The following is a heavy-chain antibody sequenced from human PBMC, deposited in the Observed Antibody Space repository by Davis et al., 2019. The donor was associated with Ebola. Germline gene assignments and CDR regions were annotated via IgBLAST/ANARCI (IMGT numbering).Heavy chain of an antibody. D-gene: IGHD6-6*01. Sequence: MPSETLSLTCAVYGGSFSGYYWSWIRQPPGKGLEWIGEINHSGSTNYNPSLKIRVTISVDTSKNQFSLKLSSVTAADTAVYYCARPVGGVAARWGAFDIWGQGTMVTVSS. CDR3: ARPVGGVAARWGAFDI. CDR1: GGSFSGYY. J-gene: IGHJ3*02. CDR2: INHSGST. V-gene: IGHV4-34*01.